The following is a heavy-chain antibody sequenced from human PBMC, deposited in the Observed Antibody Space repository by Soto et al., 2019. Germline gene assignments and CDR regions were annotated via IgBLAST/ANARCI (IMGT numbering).Heavy chain of an antibody. CDR2: IWHTGRP. D-gene: IGHD6-6*01. V-gene: IGHV4-4*02. CDR1: GDSLTNNHW. CDR3: ARAPKVSGSSQTRPDF. J-gene: IGHJ4*02. Sequence: PSETLSLTCDVSGDSLTNNHWWSWVRQAPGKGLEWIGEIWHTGRPNYNPSLKSRVAISIDTSKKQFSLNLASVSAADTAVYYCARAPKVSGSSQTRPDFWGQGTLVTVSS.